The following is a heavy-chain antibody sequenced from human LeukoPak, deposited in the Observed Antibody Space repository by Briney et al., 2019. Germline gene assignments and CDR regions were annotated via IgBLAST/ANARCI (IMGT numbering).Heavy chain of an antibody. V-gene: IGHV3-30*18. CDR2: ISYDGSNK. J-gene: IGHJ4*02. Sequence: GGSMRLSCAASGFTFTDYWMHWVRQAPGKGLEWVAVISYDGSNKYYADSVKGRFTISRDNSKNTLYLQMNSLRAEDTAVYYCAKDWSSGWYGYYFDYWGQGTLVTVSS. D-gene: IGHD6-19*01. CDR1: GFTFTDYW. CDR3: AKDWSSGWYGYYFDY.